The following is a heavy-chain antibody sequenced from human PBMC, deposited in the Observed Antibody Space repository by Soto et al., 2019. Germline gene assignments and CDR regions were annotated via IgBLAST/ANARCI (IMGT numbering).Heavy chain of an antibody. D-gene: IGHD3-22*01. CDR3: ASIRDRYDSSGYIDY. J-gene: IGHJ4*02. CDR2: INHSGST. V-gene: IGHV4-34*01. CDR1: GGSFSGYY. Sequence: QVQLQQWGAGLLKPSETLSLTCAVYGGSFSGYYWSWIRQPPGKGLEWVGEINHSGSTNYHPSLKSRVTIAVYTSKNQFSLNLSSVTAADTAVYYCASIRDRYDSSGYIDYWGQGTLVTVSS.